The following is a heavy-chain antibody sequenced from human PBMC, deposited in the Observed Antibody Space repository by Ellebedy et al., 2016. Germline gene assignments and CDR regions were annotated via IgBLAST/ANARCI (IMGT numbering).Heavy chain of an antibody. CDR2: INHSGST. V-gene: IGHV4-34*01. CDR1: GGSFSGYY. J-gene: IGHJ6*02. CDR3: ARRVYGMDV. Sequence: SETLSLTXAVYGGSFSGYYWSWIRQPPGKGLEWIGEINHSGSTNYNPSLKSRVTISVDTSKNQFSLKLSSVTAADTAVYYCARRVYGMDVWGQGTTVTVSS.